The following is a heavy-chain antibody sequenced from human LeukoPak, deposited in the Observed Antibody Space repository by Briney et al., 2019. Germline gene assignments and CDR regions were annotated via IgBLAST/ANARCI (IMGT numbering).Heavy chain of an antibody. CDR1: GYSINSGYC. D-gene: IGHD3-10*01. V-gene: IGHV4-38-2*01. CDR3: ARVLNVDYYGSVYYFDY. CDR2: IYTSGST. Sequence: SETLSLSCAVSGYSINSGYCWGWIRQPPGKGLEWIGRIYTSGSTNYNPSLKSRVTMSVDTSKNQFSLKLSSVTAADTAVYYRARVLNVDYYGSVYYFDYWGQGTLVTVSS. J-gene: IGHJ4*02.